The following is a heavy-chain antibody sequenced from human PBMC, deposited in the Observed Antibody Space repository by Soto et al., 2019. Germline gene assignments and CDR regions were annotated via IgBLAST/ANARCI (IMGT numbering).Heavy chain of an antibody. D-gene: IGHD3-3*01. V-gene: IGHV3-30*18. CDR1: GFTSSSYG. CDR3: AKRITIFGVVIILDGMDV. Sequence: GGSLRLSCAASGFTSSSYGMHWVRQAPGKGLEWVAVISYDGSNKYYADSVKGRFTISRDNSKNTLYLQMNSLRAEDTAVYYCAKRITIFGVVIILDGMDVWGQGTTVTVSS. CDR2: ISYDGSNK. J-gene: IGHJ6*02.